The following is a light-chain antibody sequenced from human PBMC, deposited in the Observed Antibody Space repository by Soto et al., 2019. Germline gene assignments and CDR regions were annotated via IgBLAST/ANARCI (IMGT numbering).Light chain of an antibody. V-gene: IGLV2-23*01. CDR1: SNDVGRYNQ. CDR3: CSYVGSTTYV. Sequence: LTQPASVSGSPGQSITISCTGSSNDVGRYNQVSWYQQHPGKAPKVMIYEGSQRPSGVSNRFSGSKSGNTASLTISGLQAEDEADYYCCSYVGSTTYVFGTGTKVTVL. J-gene: IGLJ1*01. CDR2: EGS.